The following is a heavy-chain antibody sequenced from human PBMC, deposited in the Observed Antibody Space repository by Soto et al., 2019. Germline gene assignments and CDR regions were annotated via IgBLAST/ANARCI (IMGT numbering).Heavy chain of an antibody. J-gene: IGHJ6*04. CDR2: INPNSGGT. D-gene: IGHD3-3*01. V-gene: IGHV1-2*04. Sequence: GASVKVSCKASGYTFTGYYMHWVRQAPGQGLEWMGWINPNSGGTNYAQKFQGWVTMTRDTSISTAYLELSRLRSEDTAVDYWARDGANIRILGVFTSSRVYGMDVWGKGTTV. CDR1: GYTFTGYY. CDR3: ARDGANIRILGVFTSSRVYGMDV.